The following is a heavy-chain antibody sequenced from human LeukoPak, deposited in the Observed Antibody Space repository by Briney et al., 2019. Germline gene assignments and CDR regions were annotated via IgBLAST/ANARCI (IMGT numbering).Heavy chain of an antibody. J-gene: IGHJ3*02. CDR3: AREITVIRGSRDAFNI. V-gene: IGHV1-69*05. CDR2: ITPMFGAP. D-gene: IGHD3-22*01. CDR1: GGTFGSYG. Sequence: ASVKVSCKASGGTFGSYGISWLRQAHGQGLEWMGGITPMFGAPKYAQKFQDRVAITTDVSTSTAYMELSRLRSEDTAVYYCAREITVIRGSRDAFNIWGQGSMVTVSS.